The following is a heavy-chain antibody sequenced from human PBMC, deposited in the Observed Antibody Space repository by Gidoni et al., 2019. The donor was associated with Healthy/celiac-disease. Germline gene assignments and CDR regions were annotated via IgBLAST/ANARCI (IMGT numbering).Heavy chain of an antibody. V-gene: IGHV3-30*18. D-gene: IGHD3-22*01. Sequence: QVQLVESGGGVVQPGRSLRLSCAASGFTFSSYGMHWVRQAPGKGLEWVAVISYDGSNKYYADSVKGRFTISRDNSKNTLYLQMNSLRAEDTAVYYCAKPHFTNYYDSSGYDAFDIWGQGTMVTVSS. CDR2: ISYDGSNK. J-gene: IGHJ3*02. CDR1: GFTFSSYG. CDR3: AKPHFTNYYDSSGYDAFDI.